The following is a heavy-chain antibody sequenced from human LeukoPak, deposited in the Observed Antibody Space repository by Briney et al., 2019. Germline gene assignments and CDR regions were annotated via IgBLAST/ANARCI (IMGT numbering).Heavy chain of an antibody. CDR2: INPKSGGS. CDR1: GYIFTDFY. Sequence: ASVKVSCKTSGYIFTDFYVHWVRQAPGQGLEWMGWINPKSGGSNCAQKFQSRVTLTRDTSISTAYMELSSLRSDDTAVYYCARERVGFDYWGQGTLVTVSS. V-gene: IGHV1-2*02. D-gene: IGHD1-26*01. J-gene: IGHJ4*02. CDR3: ARERVGFDY.